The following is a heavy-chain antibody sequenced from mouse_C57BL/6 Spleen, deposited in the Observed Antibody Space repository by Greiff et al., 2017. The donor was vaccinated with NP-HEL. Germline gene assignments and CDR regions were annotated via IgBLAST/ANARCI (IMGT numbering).Heavy chain of an antibody. Sequence: QVQLQQSGAELARPGASVKMSCKASGYTFTSYTMHWIKQRPGQGLEWIGYINPSSGYTKYNQKFKDKATLTADKSSSTAYMQLSSLTSEDSAVYYCAREGDSYYYAMDYWGQGTSVTVSS. J-gene: IGHJ4*01. V-gene: IGHV1-4*01. CDR3: AREGDSYYYAMDY. CDR2: INPSSGYT. CDR1: GYTFTSYT.